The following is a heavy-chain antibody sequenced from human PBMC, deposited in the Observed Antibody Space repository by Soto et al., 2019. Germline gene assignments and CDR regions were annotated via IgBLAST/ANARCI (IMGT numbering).Heavy chain of an antibody. V-gene: IGHV1-69*13. CDR2: IIPIFGTA. CDR3: AIRYYYDSSGYYYVPYFDY. CDR1: GGTFSSYA. J-gene: IGHJ4*02. D-gene: IGHD3-22*01. Sequence: SVKVSCKASGGTFSSYAISWVRQAPGQGLEWMGGIIPIFGTANYAQKFQGRVTITADESTSTAYMELSSLRSEDMAVYYCAIRYYYDSSGYYYVPYFDYWGQGTLVTVSS.